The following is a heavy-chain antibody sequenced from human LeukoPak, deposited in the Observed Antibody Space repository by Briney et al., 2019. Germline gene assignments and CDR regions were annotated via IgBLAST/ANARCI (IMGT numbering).Heavy chain of an antibody. Sequence: GGSLRLSCAASGFTFSGSAMHWVRQASGKGLEWVGRIRSKASSYATAYAASVKGRFTISRDDSKNTAYLQMNSLKTEDTAVYYCTRPHYDSSGYYYAFAYWGQGTLVTVSS. D-gene: IGHD3-22*01. CDR2: IRSKASSYAT. V-gene: IGHV3-73*01. J-gene: IGHJ4*02. CDR1: GFTFSGSA. CDR3: TRPHYDSSGYYYAFAY.